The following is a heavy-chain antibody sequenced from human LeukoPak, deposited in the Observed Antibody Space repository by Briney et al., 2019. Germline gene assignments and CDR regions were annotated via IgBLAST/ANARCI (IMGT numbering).Heavy chain of an antibody. J-gene: IGHJ4*02. CDR1: GFTVSSNY. D-gene: IGHD6-6*01. V-gene: IGHV3-53*01. CDR3: SRGLGQPVDY. Sequence: PGGSLRLSCATSGFTVSSNYMSWVRQAPGKGLEWVSVIYDSGTTYYADSVKGRFLIFRDTSKNTVDLQMNSLGVEDTAVYYCSRGLGQPVDYWGQGTLVTVSS. CDR2: IYDSGTT.